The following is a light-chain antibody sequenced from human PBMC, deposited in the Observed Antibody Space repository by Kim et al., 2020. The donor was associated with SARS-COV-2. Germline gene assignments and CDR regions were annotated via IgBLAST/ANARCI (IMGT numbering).Light chain of an antibody. V-gene: IGKV3-20*01. Sequence: FSPGERATPSCRASQGVKNNYLAWDQQKPGQAPRLLIYGASSRATGIPDRFSGSGSGTDFTLTISRLEPEDFAVYYCQQYASSVTFGQGTRLEIK. CDR3: QQYASSVT. J-gene: IGKJ5*01. CDR2: GAS. CDR1: QGVKNNY.